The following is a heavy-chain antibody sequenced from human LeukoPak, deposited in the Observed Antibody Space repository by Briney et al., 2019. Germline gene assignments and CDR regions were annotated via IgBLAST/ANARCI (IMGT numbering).Heavy chain of an antibody. CDR2: IDQDGSSQ. Sequence: PPGVSLRLSCAASGFAFSSYWASWVRQVPGKGLEWVANIDQDGSSQNYVDSVRGRFTISRDNAKNSVYLQMNSLRAEDTAVYYCARSLWPEDYWGPGILVTVSS. CDR3: ARSLWPEDY. V-gene: IGHV3-7*01. J-gene: IGHJ4*02. CDR1: GFAFSSYW. D-gene: IGHD3-10*01.